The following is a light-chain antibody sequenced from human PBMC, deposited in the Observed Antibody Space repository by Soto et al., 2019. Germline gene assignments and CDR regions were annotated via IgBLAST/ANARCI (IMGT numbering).Light chain of an antibody. CDR1: QDIMNS. Sequence: DIQMTQSPSSLSASVGDRVIITCQASQDIMNSLSWFQQRPGKAPKVLIYDTSILEAGVPSRFSGTGSGTDFTLMINSLQPEDIATYYCQQFENLPYTFGQGTKLEIK. V-gene: IGKV1-33*01. J-gene: IGKJ2*01. CDR2: DTS. CDR3: QQFENLPYT.